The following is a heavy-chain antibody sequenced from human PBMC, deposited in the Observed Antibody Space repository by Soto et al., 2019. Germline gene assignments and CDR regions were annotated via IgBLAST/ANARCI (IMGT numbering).Heavy chain of an antibody. V-gene: IGHV1-3*01. J-gene: IGHJ5*02. CDR1: GYTFTDYG. Sequence: QVPLVQSGAEVKKPGASVKVSCKASGYTFTDYGIHWVRQAPGQRLEWMGWINAGDGNTKYSQKFQGRVTITRDTSASTAYMDVSSLRSEDTALYYCARDYGYFFGSRSVNWFDPWGQGTLVIVTS. CDR2: INAGDGNT. CDR3: ARDYGYFFGSRSVNWFDP. D-gene: IGHD3-10*01.